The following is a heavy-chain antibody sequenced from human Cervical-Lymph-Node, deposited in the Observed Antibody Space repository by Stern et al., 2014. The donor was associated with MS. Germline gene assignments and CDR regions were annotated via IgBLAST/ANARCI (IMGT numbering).Heavy chain of an antibody. V-gene: IGHV5-51*03. CDR2: IYTGDSHT. CDR1: GYTFISYW. D-gene: IGHD4-11*01. CDR3: ARRSWDYRREYYFDF. J-gene: IGHJ4*02. Sequence: EVQLVESGAEVKKPGESLKISCKTSGYTFISYWIGWVRQMPGRGLEWMGLIYTGDSHTRYSPPFQGQVTISVDKSISTAYLQWSSLKASDTAIYYCARRSWDYRREYYFDFWGQGTLVTVSS.